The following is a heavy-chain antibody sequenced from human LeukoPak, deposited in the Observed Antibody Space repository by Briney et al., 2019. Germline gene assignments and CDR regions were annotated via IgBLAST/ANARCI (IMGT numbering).Heavy chain of an antibody. V-gene: IGHV3-7*04. D-gene: IGHD5-24*01. J-gene: IGHJ4*02. CDR3: TRVGYIDEGIDY. Sequence: GGSLRLSCVASGFPFSSYWMTWVRQAPGKGLKWVANIKQEGSKKSYVDSVKGRFTISRDNAKNSLYLQMNSLRAEDTAIYYCTRVGYIDEGIDYWGQGTLVTVSS. CDR2: IKQEGSKK. CDR1: GFPFSSYW.